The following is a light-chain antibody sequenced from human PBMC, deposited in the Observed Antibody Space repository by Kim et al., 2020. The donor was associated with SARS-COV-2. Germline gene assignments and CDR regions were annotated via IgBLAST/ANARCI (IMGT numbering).Light chain of an antibody. Sequence: QAVVTQEPSLTVSPGGTVTLTCASSTGAVTSSSYPNWFQQKPRQAPRPLIYSTSNKHSWTPARFSVSLLGGKAALTLSGVQPEDESEYYCLLYYGGAPVFGEGTQLTVL. J-gene: IGLJ3*02. CDR1: TGAVTSSSY. CDR2: STS. CDR3: LLYYGGAPV. V-gene: IGLV7-43*01.